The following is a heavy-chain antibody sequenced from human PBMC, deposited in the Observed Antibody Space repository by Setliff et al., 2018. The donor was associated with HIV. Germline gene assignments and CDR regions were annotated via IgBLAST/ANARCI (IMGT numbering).Heavy chain of an antibody. D-gene: IGHD2-8*01. J-gene: IGHJ5*01. CDR3: AKEGGSHCTKGVCFPTNWLDS. CDR2: MNKDGVGT. V-gene: IGHV1-46*01. Sequence: GASVKVSCKASGDTSTIHYIHWVRQAPGQGLEWMGIMNKDGVGTTYAQKFQGRVTLTRDRSTNTVYMDLNSLRSEDTAIYYCAKEGGSHCTKGVCFPTNWLDSWGQGTLVTSPQ. CDR1: GDTSTIHY.